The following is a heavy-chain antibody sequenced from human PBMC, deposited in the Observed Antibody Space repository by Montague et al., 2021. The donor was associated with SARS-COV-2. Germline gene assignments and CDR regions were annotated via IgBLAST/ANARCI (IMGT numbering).Heavy chain of an antibody. CDR1: DGAIGGYY. CDR3: ARRLGSSNWHWKGAFYYMDV. CDR2: VHSGGSA. V-gene: IGHV4-59*08. D-gene: IGHD6-13*01. Sequence: SETLSLTSTVSDGAIGGYYWSWVRQPPGKGLQWVGYVHSGGSASYNPSLKSRVTISVGPSKNQFSLKVNSVTAADTAVYYCARRLGSSNWHWKGAFYYMDVWGKGTTVIVSS. J-gene: IGHJ6*03.